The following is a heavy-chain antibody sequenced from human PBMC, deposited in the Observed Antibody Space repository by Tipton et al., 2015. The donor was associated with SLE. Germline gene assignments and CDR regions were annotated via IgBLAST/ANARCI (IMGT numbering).Heavy chain of an antibody. CDR1: GGSIRSSRYY. Sequence: TLSLTCTVSGGSIRSSRYYWGWIRQPPGKGLEWIGNIFYSGRAHDYPSLRSRVTIFVDTPKNQFSLKLRSMTAADTAVYYWAREGVTTGVFDYWGQGTLVTVSS. J-gene: IGHJ4*02. D-gene: IGHD4-17*01. V-gene: IGHV4-39*02. CDR3: AREGVTTGVFDY. CDR2: IFYSGRA.